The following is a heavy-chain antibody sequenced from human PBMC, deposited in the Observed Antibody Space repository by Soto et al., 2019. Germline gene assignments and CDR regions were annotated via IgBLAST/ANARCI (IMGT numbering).Heavy chain of an antibody. Sequence: PGGSLRLSCAASGFSFYSYAIIFFRHSPWKWLEWVSGISSSGGNTKYADSVKGRFTISRDNSKNTMYLQMNSLRAEDTAVYYCAKDPYSTSSSPRFDYWGQGTRVTVSS. V-gene: IGHV3-23*01. D-gene: IGHD6-6*01. CDR2: ISSSGGNT. J-gene: IGHJ4*02. CDR1: GFSFYSYA. CDR3: AKDPYSTSSSPRFDY.